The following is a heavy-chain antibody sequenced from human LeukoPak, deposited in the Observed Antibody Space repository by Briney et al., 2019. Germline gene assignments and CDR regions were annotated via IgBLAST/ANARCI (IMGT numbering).Heavy chain of an antibody. Sequence: NHGESLKISCKGSGYSFSSYWIGCVRQMPGKGLEWMGIIYPGDSDTSYSPSFQGQVTISADKSISTAYLQWSSLEASDTAMYYCSRGSTAVAANWFDPWGQGTLVTVSS. D-gene: IGHD6-19*01. J-gene: IGHJ5*02. CDR3: SRGSTAVAANWFDP. V-gene: IGHV5-51*01. CDR2: IYPGDSDT. CDR1: GYSFSSYW.